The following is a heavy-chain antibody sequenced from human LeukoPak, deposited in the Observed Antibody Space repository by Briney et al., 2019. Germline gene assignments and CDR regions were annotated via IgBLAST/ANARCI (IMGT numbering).Heavy chain of an antibody. Sequence: PGGTLRLFCAASGFTFSNAWMSWVRQAPGKGLEWVGRIKTKTEGGTTDYAAPVKGRLVVSTYDSKNTLYLQMNSLKTEDTAVYYCTTDRRSYYYFDYWGQGTLVTVSS. CDR1: GFTFSNAW. CDR2: IKTKTEGGTT. J-gene: IGHJ4*02. V-gene: IGHV3-15*01. D-gene: IGHD1-26*01. CDR3: TTDRRSYYYFDY.